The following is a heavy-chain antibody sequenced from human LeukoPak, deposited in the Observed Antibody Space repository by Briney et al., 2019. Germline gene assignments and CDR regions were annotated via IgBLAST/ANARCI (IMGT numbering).Heavy chain of an antibody. V-gene: IGHV4-39*01. D-gene: IGHD5-24*01. CDR1: GGSISSSSYC. Sequence: ASETLSLTCTVSGGSISSSSYCWGWIRQPPGKGLEWIGCICDSGSTFYNPSLKSRVTLSVDTSKNQFSLKLSSVTAADTAVYYCARTENYIPEDCFDPWGQGTLVTVSS. J-gene: IGHJ5*02. CDR2: ICDSGST. CDR3: ARTENYIPEDCFDP.